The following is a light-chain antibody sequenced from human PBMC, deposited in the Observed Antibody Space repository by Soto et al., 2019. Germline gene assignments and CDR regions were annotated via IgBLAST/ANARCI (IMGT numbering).Light chain of an antibody. CDR1: QSISAW. V-gene: IGKV1-5*03. CDR2: KAS. J-gene: IGKJ1*01. CDR3: QQYNNYGSWT. Sequence: DIQMTQSPSTLSASVGDRVTITCRASQSISAWLAWYQQKPGKAPKLLIYKASSLESRVPSRFSGSGSGTEFTLTISSLQPDDFATYYCQQYNNYGSWTFGQGTKVEIK.